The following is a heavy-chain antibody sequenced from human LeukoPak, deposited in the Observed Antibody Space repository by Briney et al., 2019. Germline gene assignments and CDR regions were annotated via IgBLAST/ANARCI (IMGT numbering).Heavy chain of an antibody. CDR2: IHYSGST. V-gene: IGHV4-59*08. CDR1: GGSISSYY. Sequence: SETLSLTCTVSGGSISSYYWSWIRQPPGKGLEWLGYIHYSGSTNYTPSLKSRVTISIHTSKRQFSLRLSFVTAADTAVYYCARHVDSWGAFDIWGQGTLVTVSS. D-gene: IGHD7-27*01. J-gene: IGHJ3*02. CDR3: ARHVDSWGAFDI.